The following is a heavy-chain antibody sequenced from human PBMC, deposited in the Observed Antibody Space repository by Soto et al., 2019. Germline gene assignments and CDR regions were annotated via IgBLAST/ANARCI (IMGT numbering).Heavy chain of an antibody. CDR3: AGIYSGSAGGTLRY. J-gene: IGHJ4*02. CDR2: IYDGGIT. D-gene: IGHD1-26*01. CDR1: GGSISSGGYY. V-gene: IGHV4-31*03. Sequence: QVQLQESGPGLVKPSPTLSLTCTVSGGSISSGGYYWSWIRQHPGKGLEWIGYIYDGGITYYNPSLKSRVTLSVDTSKNQFSLKLSFVTAADTAVYYCAGIYSGSAGGTLRYWGQGTLVTVSS.